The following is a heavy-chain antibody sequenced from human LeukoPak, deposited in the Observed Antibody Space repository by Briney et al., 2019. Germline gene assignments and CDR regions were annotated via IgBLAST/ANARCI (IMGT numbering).Heavy chain of an antibody. V-gene: IGHV5-51*01. J-gene: IGHJ4*02. CDR2: IHPRDSDI. CDR3: ARMIGLGEVSPYFDY. CDR1: GYSFTTYW. D-gene: IGHD3-16*02. Sequence: GESLKISCKGSGYSFTTYWIAWVRQVPGKGLEWMGIIHPRDSDIRYNPPFQGQVTISADKSISTAYLQWNSLRASDTAMYYCARMIGLGEVSPYFDYWGQGSLVTVSS.